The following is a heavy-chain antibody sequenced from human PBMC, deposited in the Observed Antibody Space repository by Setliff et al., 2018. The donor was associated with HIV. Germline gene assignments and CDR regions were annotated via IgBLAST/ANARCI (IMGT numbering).Heavy chain of an antibody. Sequence: PSETLSLTCTVSGGSISSYYWSWIRQPPGKGLEWIGYIYYSGSTNYNPSLKSRVTISRDTSKRQVFLKVPFVDAADTAVYFCARGFKNEYEFSGYMDVWGNGTMVTVSS. CDR1: GGSISSYY. V-gene: IGHV4-59*12. D-gene: IGHD2-15*01. CDR3: ARGFKNEYEFSGYMDV. J-gene: IGHJ6*03. CDR2: IYYSGST.